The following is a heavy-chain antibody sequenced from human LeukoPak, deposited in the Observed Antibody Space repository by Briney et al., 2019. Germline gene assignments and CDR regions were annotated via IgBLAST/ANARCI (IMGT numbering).Heavy chain of an antibody. J-gene: IGHJ4*02. D-gene: IGHD6-25*01. CDR2: IDSTGAYT. V-gene: IGHV3-23*01. CDR3: AKGSAAGRPYYFDY. Sequence: GGSLRLSCAASGFIFSNYAMSWVRQAPGKGLEWVSAIDSTGAYTWYADSVKGRFTISKDSSKTILYLQMNGLRAEDAAVYFCAKGSAAGRPYYFDYWGQGTLVTVSS. CDR1: GFIFSNYA.